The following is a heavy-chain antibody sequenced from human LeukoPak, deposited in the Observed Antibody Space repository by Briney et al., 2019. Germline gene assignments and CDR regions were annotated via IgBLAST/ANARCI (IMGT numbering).Heavy chain of an antibody. D-gene: IGHD3-10*01. CDR3: ARPRPALYGSSTMDV. Sequence: GESLKISCKCSGYSFTSYWISWVRQMPGKGLEWMGRIDPSDSYTNYSPSFQGHVTISADKSISTAYLQWSSLKASDTAMYYCARPRPALYGSSTMDVWGQGTTVTVSS. CDR2: IDPSDSYT. V-gene: IGHV5-10-1*01. CDR1: GYSFTSYW. J-gene: IGHJ6*02.